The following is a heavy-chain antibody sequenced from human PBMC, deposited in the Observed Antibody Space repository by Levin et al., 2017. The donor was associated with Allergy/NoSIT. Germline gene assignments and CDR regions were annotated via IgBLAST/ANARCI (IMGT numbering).Heavy chain of an antibody. CDR3: ARVPYGGATNWYFDL. D-gene: IGHD1-26*01. J-gene: IGHJ2*01. V-gene: IGHV4-4*07. CDR2: IYTSGST. Sequence: SQTLSLTCTVSGGSISSYYWSWIRQPAGKGLEWIGRIYTSGSTNYNPSLKSRVTMSVDTSKNQFSLKLSSVTAADTAVYYCARVPYGGATNWYFDLWGRGTLVTVSS. CDR1: GGSISSYY.